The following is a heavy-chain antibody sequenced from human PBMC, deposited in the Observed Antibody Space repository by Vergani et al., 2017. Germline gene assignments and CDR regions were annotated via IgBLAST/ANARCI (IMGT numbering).Heavy chain of an antibody. CDR2: ISGSGGST. CDR1: GFTFSSYA. V-gene: IGHV3-23*01. D-gene: IGHD3-10*01. CDR3: AKGGYYYGSGSSYYGMDV. J-gene: IGHJ6*02. Sequence: EVQLLESGGGLVQPGGSLRLSCAASGFTFSSYAMSWVRQAPEKGLEWVSAISGSGGSTYYADSVKGRFTISRDNSKNTLYLQMNSLRAEDTAVYYCAKGGYYYGSGSSYYGMDVWGQGTTVTVSS.